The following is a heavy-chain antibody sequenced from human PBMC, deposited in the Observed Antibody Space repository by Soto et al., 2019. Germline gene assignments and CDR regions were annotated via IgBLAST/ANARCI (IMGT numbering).Heavy chain of an antibody. D-gene: IGHD2-2*01. J-gene: IGHJ4*02. CDR1: GGSFSGYY. CDR2: VNHSGTT. Sequence: PSETLSLTCAVYGGSFSGYYWTWIRQSPEKGLEWIGEVNHSGTTYYNPFLKTRVTISVHTPKNQFSLKMSSVTAADTAVYYCARGIGYCSSINCYSSRRLRFDSWGKGTLVTVSS. CDR3: ARGIGYCSSINCYSSRRLRFDS. V-gene: IGHV4-34*01.